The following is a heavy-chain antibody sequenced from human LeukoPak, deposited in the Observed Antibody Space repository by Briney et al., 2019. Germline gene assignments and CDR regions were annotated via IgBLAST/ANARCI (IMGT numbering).Heavy chain of an antibody. CDR1: GYTFTSYG. Sequence: GASVKVSCKASGYTFTSYGISWVRQAPGPGLEWMGWISAYNGNTNYAQKLQGRVTMTTDTSTSTAYKKLRSQRSDDTTVYYCARYSGYDDAFDIWGQGTMVTVSS. D-gene: IGHD5-12*01. J-gene: IGHJ3*02. CDR2: ISAYNGNT. V-gene: IGHV1-18*01. CDR3: ARYSGYDDAFDI.